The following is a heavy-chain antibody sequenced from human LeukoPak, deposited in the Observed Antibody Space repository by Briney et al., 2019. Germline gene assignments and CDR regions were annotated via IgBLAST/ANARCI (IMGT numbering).Heavy chain of an antibody. V-gene: IGHV3-33*01. CDR3: AAQRFIVGATNDY. CDR2: IWYDGSNK. Sequence: GRSLRLSCAASGFTFSSYGMHWVRQAPGKGLEWVSVIWYDGSNKYYADSVKGRFTISRDNSKNMLYLQMNSLRAEDTAVYYCAAQRFIVGATNDYWGQGTLVTVSS. CDR1: GFTFSSYG. D-gene: IGHD1-26*01. J-gene: IGHJ4*02.